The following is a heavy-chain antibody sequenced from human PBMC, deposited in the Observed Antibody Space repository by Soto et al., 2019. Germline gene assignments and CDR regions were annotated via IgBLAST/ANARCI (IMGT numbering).Heavy chain of an antibody. CDR3: AGGYMADFDY. J-gene: IGHJ4*02. V-gene: IGHV4-39*01. Sequence: SETLSLTCTVSGGSISSSSYYWGWIRQPPGKGLEWIGSIYYSGSTYYNPSLKSRVTISVDTSKNQFSLKLSSVTAADTAVYYCAGGYMADFDYWGQGTLVTVSS. D-gene: IGHD6-13*01. CDR2: IYYSGST. CDR1: GGSISSSSYY.